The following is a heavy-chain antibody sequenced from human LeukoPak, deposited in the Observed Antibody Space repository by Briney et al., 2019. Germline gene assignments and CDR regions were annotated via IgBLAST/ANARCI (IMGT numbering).Heavy chain of an antibody. D-gene: IGHD5-12*01. Sequence: PGGSLRLSCAASGFTFTAYAMSWFRQTPGKGLEWVANIHDDGRVTNYVDSVKGRFTISRDNSKNTLHLQMNGLRAEDTAVYYCARDPLDISRWANAFDIWGQGTTVIVSS. CDR2: IHDDGRVT. J-gene: IGHJ3*02. V-gene: IGHV3-7*01. CDR1: GFTFTAYA. CDR3: ARDPLDISRWANAFDI.